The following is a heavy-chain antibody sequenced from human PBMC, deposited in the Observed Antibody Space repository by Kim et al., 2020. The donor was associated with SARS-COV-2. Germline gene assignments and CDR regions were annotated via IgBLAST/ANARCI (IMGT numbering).Heavy chain of an antibody. CDR1: GFTFSSYA. Sequence: GGSLRLSCAASGFTFSSYAMHWVRQAPGKGLEWVAVISYDGSNKYYADSVKGRFTISRDNSKNTLYLQMNSLRAEDTAVYYCARDLGGGYDYRGPFDYWGQGTLVTVSS. CDR2: ISYDGSNK. V-gene: IGHV3-30*04. D-gene: IGHD5-12*01. J-gene: IGHJ4*02. CDR3: ARDLGGGYDYRGPFDY.